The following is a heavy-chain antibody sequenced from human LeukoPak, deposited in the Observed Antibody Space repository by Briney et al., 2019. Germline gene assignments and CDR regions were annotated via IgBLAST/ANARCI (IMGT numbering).Heavy chain of an antibody. Sequence: SETLSLTCTVSGGSISSNYWSWIWQPPGKGLEWIGYINTSGSTNYNPSLKSRVSISLDTSRNQFSLKLTSVTAADTAVYYCARRGNWGFFDYWGQGILVSVSS. J-gene: IGHJ4*02. CDR2: INTSGST. D-gene: IGHD7-27*01. CDR1: GGSISSNY. CDR3: ARRGNWGFFDY. V-gene: IGHV4-4*09.